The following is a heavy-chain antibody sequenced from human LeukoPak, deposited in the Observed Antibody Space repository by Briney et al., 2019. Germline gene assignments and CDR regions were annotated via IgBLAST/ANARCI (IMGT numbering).Heavy chain of an antibody. J-gene: IGHJ5*02. CDR3: ARVGLAYCGGDCYLFDP. CDR1: GGSISSYY. V-gene: IGHV4-59*01. D-gene: IGHD2-21*02. CDR2: IYYSGST. Sequence: PSETLSLTCTVSGGSISSYYWSWIRQPPGKGLEWIGYIYYSGSTNYNPSLKSRVTISVDTSKNQFSLKLSSVTAADTAVYYCARVGLAYCGGDCYLFDPWGQGTLVTVSS.